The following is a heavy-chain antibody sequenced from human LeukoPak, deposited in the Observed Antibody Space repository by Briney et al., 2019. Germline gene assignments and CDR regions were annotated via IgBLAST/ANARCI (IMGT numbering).Heavy chain of an antibody. CDR1: GGSISSSIYY. D-gene: IGHD6-19*01. J-gene: IGHJ5*02. CDR3: ARDSSGWPILS. V-gene: IGHV4-39*02. CDR2: IYYSGST. Sequence: SETLSLTCTVSGGSISSSIYYWGWIRQPPGKGLEWIGSIYYSGSTYYNPSLKSRVTISVDTSKNQFSLKLSSVTAADTAVYYCARDSSGWPILSWGQGTLVTVSS.